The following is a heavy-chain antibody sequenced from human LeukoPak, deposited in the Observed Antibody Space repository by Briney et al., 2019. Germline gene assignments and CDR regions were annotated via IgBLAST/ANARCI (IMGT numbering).Heavy chain of an antibody. CDR1: GFAVTSNH. V-gene: IGHV3-53*01. Sequence: GGSLRLSCVASGFAVTSNHMNWVRQAPGKGLEWVSIFYIGGTTKYTDSVKRRFTISRDNYKNTVYLQRSSLRAEDTAVYYCARDRSSHYYFDYWGQGTLVTVPS. CDR3: ARDRSSHYYFDY. D-gene: IGHD6-13*01. CDR2: FYIGGTT. J-gene: IGHJ4*02.